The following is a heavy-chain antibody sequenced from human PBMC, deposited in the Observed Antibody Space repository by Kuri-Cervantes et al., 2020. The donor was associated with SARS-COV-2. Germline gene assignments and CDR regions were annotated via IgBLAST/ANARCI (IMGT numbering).Heavy chain of an antibody. CDR3: ARDLWLGKSLDY. Sequence: GESLKISCAASGFIFSNYWMSWVRQAPGKGLEWVSNIGPSGTTKYYADSVKGRFTISRDNAKNSLYLQMSSLRAEDTAVYYRARDLWLGKSLDYWGQGTLVTVSS. CDR1: GFIFSNYW. V-gene: IGHV3-11*04. D-gene: IGHD6-19*01. CDR2: IGPSGTTK. J-gene: IGHJ4*02.